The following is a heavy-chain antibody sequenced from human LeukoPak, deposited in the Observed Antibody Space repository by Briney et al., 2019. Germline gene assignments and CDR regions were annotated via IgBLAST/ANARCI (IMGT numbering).Heavy chain of an antibody. J-gene: IGHJ4*02. Sequence: GGSLRLSCAASGFTFDDYAMHWVRQAPGKGLEWVSGISWNSGSIGYADSVKGRFTISRDNAKNSLYLQMNSLRAEDTALYYCAKDSAAAGTNFDHWGQGTLVTVSS. CDR1: GFTFDDYA. V-gene: IGHV3-9*01. CDR3: AKDSAAAGTNFDH. CDR2: ISWNSGSI. D-gene: IGHD6-13*01.